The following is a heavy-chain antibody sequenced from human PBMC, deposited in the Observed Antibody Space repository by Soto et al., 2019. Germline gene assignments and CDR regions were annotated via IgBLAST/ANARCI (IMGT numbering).Heavy chain of an antibody. Sequence: GGSLRLSCAASGFTFSSYAMHWVRQAPGKGLEWVAVISYDGSNKYYADSVKGRFTISRDNSKNTLYLQMNSLRAEDTAVYYCARVRMGWELHDAFDFWGQGTMVTVSS. CDR1: GFTFSSYA. CDR2: ISYDGSNK. J-gene: IGHJ3*01. CDR3: ARVRMGWELHDAFDF. V-gene: IGHV3-30-3*01. D-gene: IGHD2-15*01.